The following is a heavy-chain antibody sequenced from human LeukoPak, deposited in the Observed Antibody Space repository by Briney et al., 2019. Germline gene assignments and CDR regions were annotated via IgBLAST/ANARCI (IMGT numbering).Heavy chain of an antibody. CDR1: GYTFTSYY. V-gene: IGHV1-46*01. Sequence: VASVKVSCKASGYTFTSYYMHWVRQAPGQGLEWMGIINPIGGTTAYAQKFQGRVTMTTDTSTSTAYMELRSLRSDDTAVYYCARGVYYDILTGYYDGVDAFDIWGQGTMVTVSS. CDR3: ARGVYYDILTGYYDGVDAFDI. J-gene: IGHJ3*02. CDR2: INPIGGTT. D-gene: IGHD3-9*01.